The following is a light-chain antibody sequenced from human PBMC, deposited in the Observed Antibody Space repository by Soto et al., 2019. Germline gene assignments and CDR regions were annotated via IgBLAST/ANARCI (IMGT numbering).Light chain of an antibody. J-gene: IGLJ7*01. CDR2: EDS. CDR1: SSNIESHS. V-gene: IGLV1-51*02. Sequence: QSVLTQPPSVSAAPGQKVTISCSGTSSNIESHSVFWYQRLPGTAPKLLIYEDSVRPSGIPDRFSGSKSGTSATLGITGLQPGDEAEYYCGAWDTSLSAGVFGGGTQLTVL. CDR3: GAWDTSLSAGV.